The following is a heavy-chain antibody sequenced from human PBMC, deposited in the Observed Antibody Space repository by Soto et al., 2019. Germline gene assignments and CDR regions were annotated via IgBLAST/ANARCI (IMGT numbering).Heavy chain of an antibody. J-gene: IGHJ6*02. V-gene: IGHV2-5*02. D-gene: IGHD3-22*01. CDR1: GFSLTTNAVG. CDR2: IYWDDAK. Sequence: SGPTLVNPTQTLTLTCTFSGFSLTTNAVGVGWIRQPPGKALEWLALIYWDDAKRYSPALKSRLTITKDTSKNQVVLTMTNMDPVDTATYYCAHRGYDSFGYSPGNYGMDVWGQGTTVTVSS. CDR3: AHRGYDSFGYSPGNYGMDV.